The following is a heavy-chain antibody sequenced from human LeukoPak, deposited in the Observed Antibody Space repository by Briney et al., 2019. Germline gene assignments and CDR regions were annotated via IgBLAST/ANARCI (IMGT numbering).Heavy chain of an antibody. D-gene: IGHD5-18*01. V-gene: IGHV1-18*01. CDR2: ISAYNDNT. J-gene: IGHJ5*02. CDR3: ARDPVRGYTYVYNWFDP. CDR1: GYSFTGYG. Sequence: ASVKVSCKASGYSFTGYGITWVRQAPGQGLEWMGWISAYNDNTYYAEKIQGRVTMTTDTSTSTAYMELRSLRSDDTAVYYCARDPVRGYTYVYNWFDPWGQGTLVTVSS.